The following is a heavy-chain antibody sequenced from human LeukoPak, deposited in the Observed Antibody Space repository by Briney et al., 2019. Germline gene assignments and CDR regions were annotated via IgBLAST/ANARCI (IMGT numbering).Heavy chain of an antibody. V-gene: IGHV1-18*01. CDR3: ARDGYSSSCYSNNWFDP. CDR1: GYTFTSYG. D-gene: IGHD6-13*01. J-gene: IGHJ5*02. CDR2: ISAYNGNT. Sequence: ASVKVSCKASGYTFTSYGISWVRQAPGQGLEWMGWISAYNGNTNYAQKLQGRVTMTTDTSTSTAYMELRSLRSDDTAVYYCARDGYSSSCYSNNWFDPWGQGTLVTVSS.